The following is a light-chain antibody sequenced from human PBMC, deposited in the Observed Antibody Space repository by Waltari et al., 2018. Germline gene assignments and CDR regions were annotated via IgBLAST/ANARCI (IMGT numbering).Light chain of an antibody. Sequence: QAGLTQPPSMSKDLRQTATLTCTGNSNNVGNQGAAWLQHHQGHPPKLLIYSNTNLPSGISERLSSSRSGNTVFLTLTRLQPEEEADYYCTSWDTSLNVLMFGGGTRLTVL. V-gene: IGLV10-54*01. CDR2: SNT. CDR3: TSWDTSLNVLM. CDR1: SNNVGNQG. J-gene: IGLJ3*02.